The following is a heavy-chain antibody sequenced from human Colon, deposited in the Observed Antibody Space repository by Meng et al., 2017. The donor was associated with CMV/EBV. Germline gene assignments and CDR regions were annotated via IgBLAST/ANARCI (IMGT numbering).Heavy chain of an antibody. D-gene: IGHD3-10*01. CDR3: ATLSGGDFDY. CDR2: LNPNSGGT. V-gene: IGHV1-2*02. CDR1: GYTFTGYF. J-gene: IGHJ4*02. Sequence: QVQLVQSGDEVXXXXXSVKVSCKASGYTFTGYFMYWVRQAPGQGLEWMGSLNPNSGGTNYAQKFQGRVTMTRDTSINTAYMELSRLRSDDTAVYYCATLSGGDFDYWGQGTLVTVSS.